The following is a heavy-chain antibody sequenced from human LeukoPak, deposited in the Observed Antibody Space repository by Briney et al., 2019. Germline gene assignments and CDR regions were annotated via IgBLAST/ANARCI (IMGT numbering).Heavy chain of an antibody. CDR2: IYYSGST. Sequence: PGGSLRLSCAASGFTFSDYYMSWIRQPPGKGLEWIGSIYYSGSTYYNPSLKLRVTISVDTSKNQFSLKLSSVTAADTAVYYCARHFGIGLGAVDIWGQGTMVTVSS. CDR1: GFTFSDYY. V-gene: IGHV4-39*01. J-gene: IGHJ3*02. CDR3: ARHFGIGLGAVDI. D-gene: IGHD3-10*01.